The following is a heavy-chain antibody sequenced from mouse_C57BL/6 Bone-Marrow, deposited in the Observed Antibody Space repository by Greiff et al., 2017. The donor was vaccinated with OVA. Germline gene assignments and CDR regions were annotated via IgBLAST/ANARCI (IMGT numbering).Heavy chain of an antibody. D-gene: IGHD1-1*01. Sequence: EVQLVESEGGLVQPGSSMKLSCTASGFTFSDYYMAWVRQVPEKGLEWVANINYDGSSTYYLDSLKSRFIISRDNAKNILYLQMSSLKSEDTATYYCARDRYYGSSYDYFDYWGQGTTLTVSS. CDR2: INYDGSST. J-gene: IGHJ2*01. V-gene: IGHV5-16*01. CDR3: ARDRYYGSSYDYFDY. CDR1: GFTFSDYY.